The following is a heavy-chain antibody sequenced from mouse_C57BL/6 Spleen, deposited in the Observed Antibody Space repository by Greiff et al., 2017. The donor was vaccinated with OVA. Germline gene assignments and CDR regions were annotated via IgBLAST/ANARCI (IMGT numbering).Heavy chain of an antibody. Sequence: VQLQQSGPELVKPGASVKMSCKASGYTFTDYNMHWVKQSHGKSLEWIGYINPNNGGTSYNQKFKGKATLTVNKSSSTAYMELRSLTSEDSAVYYCARGAGTRDWYFDVWGTGTTVTVSS. CDR2: INPNNGGT. CDR3: ARGAGTRDWYFDV. CDR1: GYTFTDYN. V-gene: IGHV1-22*01. D-gene: IGHD4-1*01. J-gene: IGHJ1*03.